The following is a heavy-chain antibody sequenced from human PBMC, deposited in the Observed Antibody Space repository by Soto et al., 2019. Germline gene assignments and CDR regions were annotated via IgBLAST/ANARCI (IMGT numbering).Heavy chain of an antibody. D-gene: IGHD4-4*01. CDR2: ISSSGSTI. CDR1: GFTFSSYE. Sequence: GGSLRLSCAASGFTFSSYEMNWVRQAPGKGLEWVSYISSSGSTIYYADSVKGRFTISRDNAKNSLYLQMNSLRAEDTAVYYCARVRDYSMCYFDYWSQGTLVTV. J-gene: IGHJ4*02. CDR3: ARVRDYSMCYFDY. V-gene: IGHV3-48*03.